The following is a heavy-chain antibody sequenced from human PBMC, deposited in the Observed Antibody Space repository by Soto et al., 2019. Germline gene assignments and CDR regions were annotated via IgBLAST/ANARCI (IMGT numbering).Heavy chain of an antibody. D-gene: IGHD4-17*01. CDR2: ISEGGGTI. CDR1: GSTFSSYE. J-gene: IGHJ4*02. Sequence: GSLRLFCVASGSTFSSYEMNWVRQAPGKGLEWVSYISEGGGTIHYADPVKGRFTISRDNAKNSLYLQMNSLRAEDTATYYCARNKGDYEVYWGQGTLVTVSS. V-gene: IGHV3-48*03. CDR3: ARNKGDYEVY.